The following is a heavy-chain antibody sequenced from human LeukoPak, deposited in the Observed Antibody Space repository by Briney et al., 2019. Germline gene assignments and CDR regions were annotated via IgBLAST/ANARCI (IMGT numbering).Heavy chain of an antibody. D-gene: IGHD6-13*01. V-gene: IGHV3-21*01. CDR2: ISSSSSKI. Sequence: GRSLRLSCAAAGFSFSSYSMNWVRQAPGKGLEWVSSISSSSSKIYYADSGKGRFTISRDNAKNSLYLQMNSLRAEDTAVYYCASSIAAAGNFDYWGQGTLVTVSS. CDR1: GFSFSSYS. CDR3: ASSIAAAGNFDY. J-gene: IGHJ4*02.